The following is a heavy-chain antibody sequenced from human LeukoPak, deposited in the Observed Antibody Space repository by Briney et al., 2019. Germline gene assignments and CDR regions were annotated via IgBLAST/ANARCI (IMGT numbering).Heavy chain of an antibody. V-gene: IGHV1-69*04. CDR3: AREGAYCSSTSCHLQNWFDP. J-gene: IGHJ5*02. CDR1: GGTFSSYA. D-gene: IGHD2-2*01. Sequence: SVKVSCKASGGTFSSYAITWVRQAPGQGLEWMGRILVILGMTNYAQKLQGRVTITADTSTSTAYMELSSLRSDDTAVYYCAREGAYCSSTSCHLQNWFDPWGQGTLVTVSS. CDR2: ILVILGMT.